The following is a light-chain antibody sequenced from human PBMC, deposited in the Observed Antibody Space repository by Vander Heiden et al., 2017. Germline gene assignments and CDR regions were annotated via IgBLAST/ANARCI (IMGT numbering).Light chain of an antibody. CDR3: QQYKNLFT. V-gene: IGKV1-33*01. J-gene: IGKJ3*01. CDR1: HGIKNY. Sequence: DIKLPQSPSSLSASIGDRVTITCQASHGIKNYLAWYQQKPGKAPKVLIYDASRLEIGVPSRFSGSGSGADFTFTISSLQPEDVATYYCQQYKNLFTFGRGTKVEIK. CDR2: DAS.